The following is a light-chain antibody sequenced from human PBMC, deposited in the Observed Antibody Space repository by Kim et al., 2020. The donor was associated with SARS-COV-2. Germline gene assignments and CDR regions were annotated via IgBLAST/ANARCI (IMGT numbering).Light chain of an antibody. CDR1: QSVSSTY. J-gene: IGKJ1*01. CDR3: QQYGSSPWT. Sequence: EIVLTQSPGTLSLSPGERATLSCRASQSVSSTYLAWYQQKPGQAPRLLIFGAYNRATGIPDRFSGSGSGADFTLTISRLEPEDFAVYYCQQYGSSPWTFGQGNKVDIK. V-gene: IGKV3-20*01. CDR2: GAY.